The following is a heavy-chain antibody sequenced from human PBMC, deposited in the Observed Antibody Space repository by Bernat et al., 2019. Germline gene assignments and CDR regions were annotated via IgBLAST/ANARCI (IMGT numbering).Heavy chain of an antibody. CDR3: AKDSPYDFWSGYTYYFDY. Sequence: EVQLLESGGGSVQPGGSLRLSCAASGFTFSSYAMSWVRQAPGKGLEWVSAISGSGGSTYYADSVKGRFTISRDNSKNTLYLQMNSLRAEDTAVYYCAKDSPYDFWSGYTYYFDYWGQGTLVTVSS. CDR1: GFTFSSYA. V-gene: IGHV3-23*01. D-gene: IGHD3-3*01. CDR2: ISGSGGST. J-gene: IGHJ4*02.